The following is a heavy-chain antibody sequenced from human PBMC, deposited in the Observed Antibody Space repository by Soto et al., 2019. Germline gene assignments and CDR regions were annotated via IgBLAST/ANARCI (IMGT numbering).Heavy chain of an antibody. CDR1: GFTFSAYA. Sequence: QVQLVESGGGVVPPGRSLRLSCAASGFTFSAYAIHWVLQAPGKGLEWVAVISADGSHTYYADSVKGRFTISRDNSKNTLFLEMNSASPEDTAVYYCAKDGGERGLLRFRGRECDYGGQGTLVTVSS. J-gene: IGHJ4*02. CDR3: AKDGGERGLLRFRGRECDY. V-gene: IGHV3-30*18. CDR2: ISADGSHT. D-gene: IGHD2-15*01.